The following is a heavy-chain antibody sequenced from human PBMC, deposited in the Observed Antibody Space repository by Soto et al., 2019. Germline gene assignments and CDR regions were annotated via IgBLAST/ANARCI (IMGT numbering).Heavy chain of an antibody. CDR3: AKERSSGWSFDY. CDR1: GFTFSTYA. V-gene: IGHV3-23*01. Sequence: EVQLSESGGGLVQPGGSLRLSCAASGFTFSTYAMNWVRQAPGKGLEWVSGISGSGDSTYYADSVKGRFTVSRDNSKNTLYLQMNSLRAEDTAVFYCAKERSSGWSFDYWGQGSLVTDSS. CDR2: ISGSGDST. D-gene: IGHD6-19*01. J-gene: IGHJ4*02.